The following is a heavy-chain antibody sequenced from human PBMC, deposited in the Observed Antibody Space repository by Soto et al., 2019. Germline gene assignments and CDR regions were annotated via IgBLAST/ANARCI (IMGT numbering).Heavy chain of an antibody. CDR1: GYTFTIYG. J-gene: IGHJ3*02. Sequence: CKASGYTFTIYGISWVRQAPGQGLEWMGWISAYNGNTNYAQKLQGRVTMTTDTSTSTAYMELRSLRSDDTAVYYCARGAIHHDAFDIWGQGTMVTVSS. V-gene: IGHV1-18*01. CDR3: ARGAIHHDAFDI. CDR2: ISAYNGNT. D-gene: IGHD2-2*01.